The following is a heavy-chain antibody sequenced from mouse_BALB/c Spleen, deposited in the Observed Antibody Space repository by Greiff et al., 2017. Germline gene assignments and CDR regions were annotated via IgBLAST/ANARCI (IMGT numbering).Heavy chain of an antibody. CDR2: INPSNGGT. D-gene: IGHD2-1*01. Sequence: VQLQQSGAELVKPGASVKLSCKASGYTFTSYYMYWVKQRPGQGLEWIGEINPSNGGTNFNEKFKSKATLTVDKSSSTAYMQLSSLTSEDSAVYYCTREGAYGNYVVAYWGQGTLVTVSA. CDR3: TREGAYGNYVVAY. CDR1: GYTFTSYY. J-gene: IGHJ3*01. V-gene: IGHV1S81*02.